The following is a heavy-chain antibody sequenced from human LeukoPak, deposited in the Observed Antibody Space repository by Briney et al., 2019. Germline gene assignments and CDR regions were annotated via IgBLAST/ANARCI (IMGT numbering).Heavy chain of an antibody. CDR2: INGDGRDK. CDR3: ARGVDSAIDW. V-gene: IGHV3-7*01. J-gene: IGHJ4*02. Sequence: GGSLRLSCAASGFTFSSYWMNWVRRAPGKGLEWVANINGDGRDKYYVGSVRGRFTISRDNADNALYLQMNSLRGDDTALYYCARGVDSAIDWWGQGTLVTVST. D-gene: IGHD3-9*01. CDR1: GFTFSSYW.